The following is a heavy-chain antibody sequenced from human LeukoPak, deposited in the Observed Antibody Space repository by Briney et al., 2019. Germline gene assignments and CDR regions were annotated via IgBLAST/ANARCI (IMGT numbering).Heavy chain of an antibody. V-gene: IGHV3-64*04. J-gene: IGHJ4*02. D-gene: IGHD3-9*01. CDR2: ITSNGGST. Sequence: GGSLRLSCSASGFTFSDYAIHWVRQAPGKGLEYVSAITSNGGSTYYADSVKGRFTISRHNSKNTLYLQMNSLRAEDTAVYYCATEVYDILTGLTNFDYWGQGTLVTVSS. CDR1: GFTFSDYA. CDR3: ATEVYDILTGLTNFDY.